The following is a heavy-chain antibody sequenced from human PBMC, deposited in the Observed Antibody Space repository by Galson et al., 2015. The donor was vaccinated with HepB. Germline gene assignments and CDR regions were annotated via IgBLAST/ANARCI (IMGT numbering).Heavy chain of an antibody. J-gene: IGHJ3*02. Sequence: QSGAEVKKPGESLKISCQVSGYTFPNYWIGWVRQMPGKGLEWMGIIFPSDSDTRYSPSFQGQVTLSADNSINTAYLQWTRLKASDTAIYYCARRPRKDAFDIWGQGTMVTVSS. CDR3: ARRPRKDAFDI. CDR2: IFPSDSDT. CDR1: GYTFPNYW. V-gene: IGHV5-51*01.